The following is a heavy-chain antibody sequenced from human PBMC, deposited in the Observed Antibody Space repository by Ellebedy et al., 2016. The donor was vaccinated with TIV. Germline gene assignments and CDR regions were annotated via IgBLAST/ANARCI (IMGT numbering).Heavy chain of an antibody. V-gene: IGHV4-59*01. Sequence: MPGGSLRLSCSVSGGSTNRYYWTWIRQPQGQGLEWIGDIHHSGDSLIHPSLKSRVTLSLDTSKSQFSLNLRSVTAADTATYYCASDLGRYGMDVWGQGTTVTVSS. J-gene: IGHJ6*02. CDR1: GGSTNRYY. CDR3: ASDLGRYGMDV. CDR2: IHHSGDS.